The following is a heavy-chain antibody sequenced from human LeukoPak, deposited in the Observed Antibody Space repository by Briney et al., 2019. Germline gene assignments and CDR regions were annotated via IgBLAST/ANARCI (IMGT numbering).Heavy chain of an antibody. CDR3: ARRSLRGAFDV. CDR1: GFTFNIYH. J-gene: IGHJ3*01. Sequence: GGSLRLSCAISGFTFNIYHMSWVRQAPGTGLEWLSSISTSSSYIYYADSVRGRFTISRDNAKSSLFLQMDSLTAEDTAIYYCARRSLRGAFDVWGQGTLVTVSS. V-gene: IGHV3-21*04. CDR2: ISTSSSYI.